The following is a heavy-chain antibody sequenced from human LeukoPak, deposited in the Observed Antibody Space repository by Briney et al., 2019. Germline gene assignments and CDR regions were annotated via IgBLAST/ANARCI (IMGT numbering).Heavy chain of an antibody. V-gene: IGHV1-24*01. D-gene: IGHD2-2*01. CDR2: FDPEDGET. J-gene: IGHJ5*02. Sequence: ASVKVSCKVSGYTLTELSMHWVRQAPGKGLEWMGGFDPEDGETIYAQKFQGRVTMTEDTSTDTAYMELSSLRSDDTAVYYCARANFPVPAAAQNWFDPWGQGTLVTVSS. CDR3: ARANFPVPAAAQNWFDP. CDR1: GYTLTELS.